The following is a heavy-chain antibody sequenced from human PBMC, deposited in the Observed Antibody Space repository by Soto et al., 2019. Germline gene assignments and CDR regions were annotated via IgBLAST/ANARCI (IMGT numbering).Heavy chain of an antibody. CDR1: GFTFSSYA. D-gene: IGHD4-17*01. CDR3: AREVYPRPRLRGADFQH. V-gene: IGHV3-30-3*01. Sequence: GGSLRLSCAASGFTFSSYAMHWVRQAPGKGLEWVAVISYDGSNKYYADSVKGRFTISRDNSKNTLYLQMNSLRAEDMAVYYCAREVYPRPRLRGADFQHWGQGTLVTVSS. CDR2: ISYDGSNK. J-gene: IGHJ1*01.